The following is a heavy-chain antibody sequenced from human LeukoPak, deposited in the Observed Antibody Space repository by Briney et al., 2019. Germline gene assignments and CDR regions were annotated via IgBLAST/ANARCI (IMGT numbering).Heavy chain of an antibody. J-gene: IGHJ6*02. CDR1: GGSISSYY. CDR3: ASTYSSSPRYYYYYGMDV. CDR2: IYYSGST. D-gene: IGHD6-6*01. Sequence: SETLSLTCTVSGGSISSYYWSWIRQPPGKGLEWIGYIYYSGSTNYNPSLKSRVTISVDTSKNQFSLKLSSVTAADTAVYYCASTYSSSPRYYYYYGMDVWGQGTTVTVSS. V-gene: IGHV4-59*08.